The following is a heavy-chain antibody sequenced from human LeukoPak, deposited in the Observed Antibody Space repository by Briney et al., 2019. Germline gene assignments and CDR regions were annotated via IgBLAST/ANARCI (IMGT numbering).Heavy chain of an antibody. Sequence: GASVKVSCKASGYTFTGYYMHWVRQAPGQGLEWMGWINPNSGGTNYAQKFQGRVTMTRDTSISTAYMELSRLRSDDTAVYYCARGSGGYGSGSYYLFSYYYYMDVWGKGTTVTISS. CDR3: ARGSGGYGSGSYYLFSYYYYMDV. V-gene: IGHV1-2*02. J-gene: IGHJ6*03. CDR1: GYTFTGYY. CDR2: INPNSGGT. D-gene: IGHD3-10*01.